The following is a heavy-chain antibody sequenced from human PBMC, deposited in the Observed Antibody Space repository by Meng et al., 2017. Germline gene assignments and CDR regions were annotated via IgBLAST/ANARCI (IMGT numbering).Heavy chain of an antibody. Sequence: GQLQGSGPGLVRPSETLSLTCTVSGGSVGSGNYYWSWIRQPPGKGLEWIGYIVYSGSTTYNPSLKTRVTISVDTSKNQFSLKLTSVTAADTAVYFCARDVGGDYETLFDYWGQGTLVTVSS. J-gene: IGHJ4*02. D-gene: IGHD4-17*01. CDR3: ARDVGGDYETLFDY. CDR1: GGSVGSGNYY. V-gene: IGHV4-61*01. CDR2: IVYSGST.